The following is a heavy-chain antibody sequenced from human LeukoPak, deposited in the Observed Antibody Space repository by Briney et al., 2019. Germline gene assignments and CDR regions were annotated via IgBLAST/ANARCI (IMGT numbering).Heavy chain of an antibody. Sequence: PGGSLRLSCAASGFTFSSYSMNWVRQAPGKGLEWVSYISSSSSTIYYADSVKGRFTISRDNAKNSLYLQMNSLRAEDTAVYYCARWGYYYDSSGYHIDYWGQGTLVTVSS. CDR1: GFTFSSYS. CDR2: ISSSSSTI. CDR3: ARWGYYYDSSGYHIDY. D-gene: IGHD3-22*01. V-gene: IGHV3-48*04. J-gene: IGHJ4*02.